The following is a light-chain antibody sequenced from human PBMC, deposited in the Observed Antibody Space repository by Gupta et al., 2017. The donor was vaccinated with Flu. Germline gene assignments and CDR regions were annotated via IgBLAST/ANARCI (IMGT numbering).Light chain of an antibody. Sequence: EIMLTQSPGTLSLSPGERATLSCRASQSVSSSYLAWYQQKPGQAPRLLIYGASSRAPGIPDRVSGSWSGTDFTLTISRLEPEDFAVYYCQQYGSSPLTFGGGTKVEIK. CDR1: QSVSSSY. V-gene: IGKV3-20*01. J-gene: IGKJ4*01. CDR2: GAS. CDR3: QQYGSSPLT.